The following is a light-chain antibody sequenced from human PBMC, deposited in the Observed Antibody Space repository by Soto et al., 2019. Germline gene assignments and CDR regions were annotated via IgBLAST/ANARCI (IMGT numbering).Light chain of an antibody. J-gene: IGLJ2*01. Sequence: QSALTQPASVSGSPGQSITISCAGTMRDVGAYNLVSWYQQPPGRAPQLIIYEVRNRPSGISFRFSGSKSGNTASLTISGLQAEDEADYYCSSYTSKSSLIFGGGTKVTVL. V-gene: IGLV2-14*01. CDR1: MRDVGAYNL. CDR2: EVR. CDR3: SSYTSKSSLI.